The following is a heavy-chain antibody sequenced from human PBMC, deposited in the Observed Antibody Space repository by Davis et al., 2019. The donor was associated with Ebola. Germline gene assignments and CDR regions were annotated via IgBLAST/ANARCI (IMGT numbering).Heavy chain of an antibody. V-gene: IGHV4-59*08. Sequence: SETLSLTCTASGDSMNDHNWGWIRQPPGQGLQWIAHIYYSGTTTYNSSLKSRVTMSVDTSKKQFSLSLKSVTAADTAIYYCVRHRYGVGLEYWDRGTLVSVSS. D-gene: IGHD5-18*01. CDR1: GDSMNDHN. CDR2: IYYSGTT. CDR3: VRHRYGVGLEY. J-gene: IGHJ4*02.